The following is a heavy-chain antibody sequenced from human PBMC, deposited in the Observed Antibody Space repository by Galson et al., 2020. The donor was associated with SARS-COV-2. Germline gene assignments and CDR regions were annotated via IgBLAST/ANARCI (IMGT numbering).Heavy chain of an antibody. V-gene: IGHV4-34*01. Sequence: SETLSLTCAVYGGSFSGSYWSWIRQPPGKGLAWIGEINPSGSTNYNPSLKSRVTISVDTSKSQFSLKLSSVTAADTAVYYCARGIAGYSSSWYSFWGQGTLVTVSS. D-gene: IGHD6-13*01. J-gene: IGHJ4*02. CDR3: ARGIAGYSSSWYSF. CDR2: INPSGST. CDR1: GGSFSGSY.